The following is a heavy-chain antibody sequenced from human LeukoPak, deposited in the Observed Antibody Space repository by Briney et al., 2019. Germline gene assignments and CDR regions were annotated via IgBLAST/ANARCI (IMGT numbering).Heavy chain of an antibody. J-gene: IGHJ3*02. CDR2: ISYDGRNK. CDR1: GLTFSTYA. V-gene: IGHV3-30*04. D-gene: IGHD3-9*01. CDR3: AKGYYEIHDAFDI. Sequence: PGGSLRLSCAVSGLTFSTYAMHWVRQAPGKGLEWVAFISYDGRNKYYADSVKGRFTIPRDNSKNTLFLQMNSLRAEDTAVYYCAKGYYEIHDAFDIWGQGTMVTVSS.